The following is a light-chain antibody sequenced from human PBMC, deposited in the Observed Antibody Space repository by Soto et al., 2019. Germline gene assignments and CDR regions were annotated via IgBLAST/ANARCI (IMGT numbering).Light chain of an antibody. J-gene: IGKJ5*01. CDR3: QQSYSTPT. CDR2: AAS. Sequence: DIQTTQSPSSLSASVGDRXXXXXRARQSISSYLNWYQQKPGKAPKLLIYAASSLQSGVPSRFSGSGSGTDFTLPISSLQPEDFATYYCQQSYSTPTFGQGTRLENK. V-gene: IGKV1-39*01. CDR1: QSISSY.